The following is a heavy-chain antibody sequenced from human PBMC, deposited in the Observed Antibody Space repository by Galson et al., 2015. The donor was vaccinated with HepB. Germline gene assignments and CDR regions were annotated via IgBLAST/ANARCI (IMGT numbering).Heavy chain of an antibody. J-gene: IGHJ4*02. D-gene: IGHD5-18*01. CDR2: IKSKTDGGTT. CDR1: GFTFSNAW. CDR3: TTDPQHPLGYSYGQPDY. V-gene: IGHV3-15*07. Sequence: SLRLSCAASGFTFSNAWMNWVRQAPGKGLEWVGRIKSKTDGGTTDYAAPVKGRFTISRDDSKNTLYLQMNSLKTEDTAVYYCTTDPQHPLGYSYGQPDYWGQGTLVTVSS.